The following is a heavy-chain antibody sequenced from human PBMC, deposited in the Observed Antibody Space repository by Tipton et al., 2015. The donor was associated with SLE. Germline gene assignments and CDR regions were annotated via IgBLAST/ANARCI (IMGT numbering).Heavy chain of an antibody. J-gene: IGHJ4*02. CDR3: ARVPIMVRGVTPPDY. CDR1: GGSISSHY. CDR2: IYYSGST. V-gene: IGHV4-59*11. Sequence: TLSLTCTVSGGSISSHYWSWIRQPPGKGLEWIGSIYYSGSTYYNPSLKSRVTISVDTSKNQFSLKLSSVTAEDTAVYYCARVPIMVRGVTPPDYWGQGTLVTVSS. D-gene: IGHD3-10*01.